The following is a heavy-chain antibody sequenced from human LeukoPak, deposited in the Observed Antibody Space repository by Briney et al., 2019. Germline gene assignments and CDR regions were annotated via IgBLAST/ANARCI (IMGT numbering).Heavy chain of an antibody. CDR1: GFTFSSYS. J-gene: IGHJ4*02. CDR3: ACWVDGSGSGDY. Sequence: TGGSLRLSCAASGFTFSSYSMNWVRQTPGKGLEWVSSISSSRSYISYADSVKGRFTISRDNAKNSLYLQLNSLSAEDTDVYYCACWVDGSGSGDYWGQGTLVTVSS. CDR2: ISSSRSYI. V-gene: IGHV3-21*01. D-gene: IGHD3-10*01.